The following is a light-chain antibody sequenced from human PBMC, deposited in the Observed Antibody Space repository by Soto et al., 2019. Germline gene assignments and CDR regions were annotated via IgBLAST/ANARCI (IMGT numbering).Light chain of an antibody. CDR2: EVS. Sequence: QSVLTQVPSASGSPGQSVTISCTGTSSDVGGYNYVSWYQQHPGKAPKLMIYEVSKRPSGVPDRFSGSKSGNTASLTVSGLQAEDEADYYCTSYAGSNNYVFGTGTKVNGL. V-gene: IGLV2-8*01. CDR3: TSYAGSNNYV. CDR1: SSDVGGYNY. J-gene: IGLJ1*01.